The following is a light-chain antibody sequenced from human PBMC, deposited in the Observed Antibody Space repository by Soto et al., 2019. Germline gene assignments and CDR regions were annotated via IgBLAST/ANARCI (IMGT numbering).Light chain of an antibody. J-gene: IGKJ5*01. V-gene: IGKV3D-20*02. CDR2: DAD. CDR1: QSVSSNF. Sequence: EIVMTQSPATLSVSPGERATLSCRASQSVSSNFLAWYQQKPGQAPTLLIYDADTRATGIPDRFSGSGFGTHFTLTISSLEPEDFAVYYCQQRMESFGQGTRLEIK. CDR3: QQRMES.